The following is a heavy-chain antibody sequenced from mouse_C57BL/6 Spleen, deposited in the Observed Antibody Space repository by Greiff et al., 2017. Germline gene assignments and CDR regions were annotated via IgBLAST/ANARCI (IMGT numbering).Heavy chain of an antibody. D-gene: IGHD1-1*01. CDR2: IYPSDSET. V-gene: IGHV1-61*01. CDR3: ARGDYYGSSLFAY. Sequence: VQLQQPGAELVRPGSSVKLSCKASGYTFTSYWMDWVKQRPGQGLEWIGNIYPSDSETHYNQKFKDKATLTVDKSSSTAYMQLSSLTSEDSAVYYCARGDYYGSSLFAYWGQGTLVTVSA. J-gene: IGHJ3*01. CDR1: GYTFTSYW.